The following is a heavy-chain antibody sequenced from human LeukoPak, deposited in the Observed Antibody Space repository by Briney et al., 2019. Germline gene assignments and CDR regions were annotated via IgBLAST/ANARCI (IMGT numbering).Heavy chain of an antibody. D-gene: IGHD6-6*01. CDR3: ARDLFLSSSHVSS. V-gene: IGHV1-69*11. CDR1: GGTFSSYA. CDR2: IIPILGTA. Sequence: GSSVKVSCKASGGTFSSYAISWVRQAPGQGLEWMGRIIPILGTANYAQKFQGRVTITTDESTSTAYMELSSLRSEDTAVYYCARDLFLSSSHVSSWGQGTLVTVSS. J-gene: IGHJ5*02.